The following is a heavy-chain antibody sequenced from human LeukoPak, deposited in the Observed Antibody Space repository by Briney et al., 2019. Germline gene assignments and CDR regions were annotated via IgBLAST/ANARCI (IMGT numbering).Heavy chain of an antibody. J-gene: IGHJ3*02. D-gene: IGHD6-13*01. CDR2: IRGSGITI. V-gene: IGHV3-48*03. CDR1: GFTFSSYE. CDR3: ASPVAAGGSSNAFDI. Sequence: GRSLRLSLAAAGFTFSSYESNWGGEAPRKRREWGSYIRGSGITIYYADSVKGRFTISRDNATNSLYLQMNSLRAEDTAVYYCASPVAAGGSSNAFDIWGQGTMVSVSS.